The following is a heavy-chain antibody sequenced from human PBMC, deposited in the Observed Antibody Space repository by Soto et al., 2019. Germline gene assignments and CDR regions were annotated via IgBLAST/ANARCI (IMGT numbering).Heavy chain of an antibody. Sequence: SETLSFTCTVSGGSISSSSYYWGWIRQPPGKGLEWIGSIYYSGSTYYNPSLKSRVTISVDTSASTAYMELSSLRSEDTAVYYCARLAGNHWGQGTLVTVSS. CDR1: GGSISSSSYY. CDR2: IYYSGST. J-gene: IGHJ4*02. D-gene: IGHD6-13*01. CDR3: ARLAGNH. V-gene: IGHV4-39*01.